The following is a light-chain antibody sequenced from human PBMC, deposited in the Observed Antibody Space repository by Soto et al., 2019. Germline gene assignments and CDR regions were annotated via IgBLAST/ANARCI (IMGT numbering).Light chain of an antibody. Sequence: EIVLTQSPGTLSLSPGERATLSCRASQSVSSSYLAWYQQKPGQAPRLLIYGASSRATGIPDRFSGSGSGTDFTLTISSLQSEDFAGYYCQQYNNRPLTFGGGTKVDIK. V-gene: IGKV3-20*01. CDR3: QQYNNRPLT. CDR2: GAS. CDR1: QSVSSSY. J-gene: IGKJ4*01.